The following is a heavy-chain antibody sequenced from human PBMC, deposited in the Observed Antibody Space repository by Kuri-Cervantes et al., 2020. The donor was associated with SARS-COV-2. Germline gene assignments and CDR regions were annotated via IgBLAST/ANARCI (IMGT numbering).Heavy chain of an antibody. CDR1: GGTFSSYA. CDR2: IIPIFGTE. CDR3: AGGGWRRSYDSSGYHYYNMDV. D-gene: IGHD3-22*01. Sequence: SVKVSCKASGGTFSSYAISWVRQAPGQGLEWMGGIIPIFGTENYAQKFQGRVTITADESTSTAYMELSSLRSEDTAVYYCAGGGWRRSYDSSGYHYYNMDVWGKGTTVTVSS. V-gene: IGHV1-69*13. J-gene: IGHJ6*03.